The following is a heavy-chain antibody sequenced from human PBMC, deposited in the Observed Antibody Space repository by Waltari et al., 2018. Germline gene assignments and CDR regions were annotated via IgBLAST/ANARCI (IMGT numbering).Heavy chain of an antibody. J-gene: IGHJ4*02. Sequence: EVQLLESGGGLVQPGGSLRLSCAASGFTFSSYAMSWVRQAPGKGLEWVSAISGSGGSTYYGDSVKGRSTISRDNSKNTLYLQMNSLRAEDTAVYYCATHTVLTGALDYWGQGTLVTVSS. CDR3: ATHTVLTGALDY. D-gene: IGHD7-27*01. CDR1: GFTFSSYA. CDR2: ISGSGGST. V-gene: IGHV3-23*01.